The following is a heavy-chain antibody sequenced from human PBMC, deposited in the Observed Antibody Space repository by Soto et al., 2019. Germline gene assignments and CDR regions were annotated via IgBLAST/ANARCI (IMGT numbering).Heavy chain of an antibody. D-gene: IGHD3-3*01. Sequence: GGSLRLSCAASGITFTNAWMSWVRQVPGKGLEWVGRIKSKTHGGTTDYAAPVKGRFTISRDDSKNTLYLQMNSLKTEDTAVYYCSTDSRFLEWSSYYYGMDVWGPGTAVTVSS. CDR3: STDSRFLEWSSYYYGMDV. J-gene: IGHJ6*02. V-gene: IGHV3-15*01. CDR2: IKSKTHGGTT. CDR1: GITFTNAW.